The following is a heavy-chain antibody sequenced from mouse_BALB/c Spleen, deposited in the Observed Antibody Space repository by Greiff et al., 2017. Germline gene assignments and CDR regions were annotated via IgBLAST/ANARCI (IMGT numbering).Heavy chain of an antibody. V-gene: IGHV7-3*02. CDR1: GFTFTDYY. CDR3: ARDIGV. CDR2: IRNKANGYTT. Sequence: EVMLVESGGGLVQPGGSLRLSCATSGFTFTDYYMSWVRQPPGKALEWLGFIRNKANGYTTEYSAPVKGRFTISRDNSQSILYLQMNTLRAEDSATYYCARDIGVWGAGTTVTVSS. J-gene: IGHJ1*01. D-gene: IGHD3-3*01.